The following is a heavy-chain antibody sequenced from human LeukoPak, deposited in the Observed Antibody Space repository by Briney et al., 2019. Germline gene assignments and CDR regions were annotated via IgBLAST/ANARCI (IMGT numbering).Heavy chain of an antibody. CDR3: ARTNLNCKNGVCYDY. CDR1: GYTFTRNG. V-gene: IGHV1-18*01. D-gene: IGHD2-8*01. J-gene: IGHJ4*02. CDR2: ISGYNGNT. Sequence: EASVKVSCKASGYTFTRNGISWVRQAPGQGLEWIGWISGYNGNTYYAQKLQGRLTVTTDTSTSTAYMELRSLRSDDTAVYYCARTNLNCKNGVCYDYWGQGTLVTVSS.